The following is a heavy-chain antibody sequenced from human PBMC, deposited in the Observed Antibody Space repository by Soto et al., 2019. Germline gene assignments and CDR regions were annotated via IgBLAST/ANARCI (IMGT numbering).Heavy chain of an antibody. J-gene: IGHJ5*02. Sequence: WWSLRLSCAASGFTFSTYAMHWVRQVPGKGLEWVAVISYDGGNKYYLDSVKGRFTISRDNSKNTLHLQMSSLRAEDTAVYYCARDRTSSSNWFDPWGQGTLVTVSS. V-gene: IGHV3-30*03. CDR3: ARDRTSSSNWFDP. D-gene: IGHD6-6*01. CDR1: GFTFSTYA. CDR2: ISYDGGNK.